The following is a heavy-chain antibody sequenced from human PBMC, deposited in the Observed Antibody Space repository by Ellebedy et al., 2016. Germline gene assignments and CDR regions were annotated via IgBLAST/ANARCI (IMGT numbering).Heavy chain of an antibody. D-gene: IGHD3-22*01. V-gene: IGHV4-59*02. J-gene: IGHJ4*02. Sequence: SETLSLXXTVSGGSVDTYYWTWIRQSPGKGLEWIGYVFYGGSTKYNPSLRSRVTISLDTARNQFSLKLTSVGAADTAVYYCARDVSLYSSSPSFDFWGQGTLVTVSS. CDR3: ARDVSLYSSSPSFDF. CDR1: GGSVDTYY. CDR2: VFYGGST.